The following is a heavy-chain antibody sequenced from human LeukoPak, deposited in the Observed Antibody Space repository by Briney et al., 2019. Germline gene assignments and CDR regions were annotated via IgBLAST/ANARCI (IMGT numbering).Heavy chain of an antibody. D-gene: IGHD3-10*01. CDR2: IKSKTDGGTT. J-gene: IGHJ4*02. Sequence: GGSLRLSCAASGFTFSNAWMSGVRQAPGKGLEWVGRIKSKTDGGTTDYAAPVKGRFTISRDDSKNTLYLQMNSLKTEDTAVYYCTTGGVRGVITNYWGQGTLVTVSS. V-gene: IGHV3-15*01. CDR3: TTGGVRGVITNY. CDR1: GFTFSNAW.